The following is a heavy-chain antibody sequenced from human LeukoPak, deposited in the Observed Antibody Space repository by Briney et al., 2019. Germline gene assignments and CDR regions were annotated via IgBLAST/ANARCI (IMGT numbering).Heavy chain of an antibody. J-gene: IGHJ3*02. Sequence: SETLSLTCTVSGGSISSYYWSWIRQPPGKGLEWIGYIYYSGSTNYNPSLKSRVTISVDTSKNQFSLKLSSVTAADTAVYYCARPGSSGWYKDAFDIWGQGTVVTVSS. D-gene: IGHD6-19*01. CDR3: ARPGSSGWYKDAFDI. CDR1: GGSISSYY. V-gene: IGHV4-59*01. CDR2: IYYSGST.